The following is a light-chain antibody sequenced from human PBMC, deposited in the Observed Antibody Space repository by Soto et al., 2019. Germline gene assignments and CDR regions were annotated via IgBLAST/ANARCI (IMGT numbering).Light chain of an antibody. CDR3: CSYAGSYTHV. CDR1: SSDIGGYNY. V-gene: IGLV2-11*01. Sequence: QSALTQPLSVSGSPGQSVTISCTGTSSDIGGYNYVSWYQQHPGKAPKLMIYDVIKRPSGVPDRFSGSKSGNTASLTIYGLQAEDEADYYCCSYAGSYTHVFGTGTKLTVL. CDR2: DVI. J-gene: IGLJ1*01.